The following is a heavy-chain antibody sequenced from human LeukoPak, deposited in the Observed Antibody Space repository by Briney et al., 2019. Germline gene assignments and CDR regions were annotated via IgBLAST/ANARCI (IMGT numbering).Heavy chain of an antibody. D-gene: IGHD3-16*02. CDR1: GGTFSSYA. CDR2: IIPIFGTA. CDR3: ARSHVWGSYRLDY. V-gene: IGHV1-69*05. J-gene: IGHJ4*02. Sequence: GASVKVSCKASGGTFSSYAISWVRQAPGQGPEWMGRIIPIFGTANYAQKFQGRVTITTDESTSTAYMELSSLRSEDTAVYYCARSHVWGSYRLDYWGQGTLVTVSS.